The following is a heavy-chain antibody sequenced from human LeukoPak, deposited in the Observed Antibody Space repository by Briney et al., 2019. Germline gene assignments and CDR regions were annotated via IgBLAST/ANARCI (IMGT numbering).Heavy chain of an antibody. CDR3: ASPENYSDYPLRED. CDR1: GFTFSSYA. V-gene: IGHV3-23*01. D-gene: IGHD4-11*01. CDR2: ISGSGGST. Sequence: GGSLRLSCAASGFTFSSYAMSWVRQAPGKGLEWVSAISGSGGSTYYADSVKGRFTISRDNSKNTLYLQMNSLRAEDTAVYYCASPENYSDYPLREDWGQGTLVTVSS. J-gene: IGHJ4*02.